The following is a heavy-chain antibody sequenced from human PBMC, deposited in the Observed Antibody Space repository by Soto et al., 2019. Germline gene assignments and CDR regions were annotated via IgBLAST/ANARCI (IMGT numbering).Heavy chain of an antibody. J-gene: IGHJ6*02. CDR3: ARARYDFFDYYYYGMDV. D-gene: IGHD3-3*01. V-gene: IGHV4-59*01. Sequence: LSLTCTVSGGSISSYYWSWIRQPPGKGLEWIGYIYYSGSTNYNPSLKSRVTISVDTSKNQFSLKLSSVTAADTAVYYCARARYDFFDYYYYGMDVWGQGTTVTVSS. CDR2: IYYSGST. CDR1: GGSISSYY.